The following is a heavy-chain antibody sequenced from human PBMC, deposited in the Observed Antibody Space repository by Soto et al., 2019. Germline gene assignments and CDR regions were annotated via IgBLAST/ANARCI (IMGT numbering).Heavy chain of an antibody. V-gene: IGHV1-18*01. CDR2: ISVYNGNT. J-gene: IGHJ4*02. D-gene: IGHD3-10*01. Sequence: APVKVSCKASGYTFTSYGMSWVRQAPGQGLEWMGWISVYNGNTNYAQKLQGRVTMTTDTSTSTAYMELRSLRSDDTAVYYCASGWFGEFVYYFDYWGQGTLVTVS. CDR3: ASGWFGEFVYYFDY. CDR1: GYTFTSYG.